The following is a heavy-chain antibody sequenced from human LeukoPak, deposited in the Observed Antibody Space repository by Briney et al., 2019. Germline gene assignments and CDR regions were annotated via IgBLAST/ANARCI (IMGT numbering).Heavy chain of an antibody. D-gene: IGHD6-19*01. Sequence: PGGSLRLSCTVSGFTLSSYEMTWFRQAPGKGLEWVPSIEYSDTGGHYADSVQGRFTISKDNPKNTLYLQLNSLRAEDTAIYYCTRNSGWYGISWGQGTLVTVSS. CDR1: GFTLSSYE. J-gene: IGHJ4*02. V-gene: IGHV3-23*01. CDR2: IEYSDTGG. CDR3: TRNSGWYGIS.